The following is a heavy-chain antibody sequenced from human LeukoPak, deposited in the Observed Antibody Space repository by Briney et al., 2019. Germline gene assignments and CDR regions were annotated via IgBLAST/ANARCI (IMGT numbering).Heavy chain of an antibody. CDR1: GFTFSSYS. CDR3: ARSRGSGYYDSSGYSDY. V-gene: IGHV3-48*01. Sequence: PGGSLRLSCAASGFTFSSYSMNWVRQAPGKGLEWFSYISSSSSTIYYADSVKGRFTISRDNAKNSLYLQMNSLRAEDTAVYYCARSRGSGYYDSSGYSDYWGQGTLVTVSS. CDR2: ISSSSSTI. J-gene: IGHJ4*02. D-gene: IGHD3-22*01.